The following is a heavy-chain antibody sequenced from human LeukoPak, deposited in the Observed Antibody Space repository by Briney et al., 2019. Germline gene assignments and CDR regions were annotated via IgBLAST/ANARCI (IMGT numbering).Heavy chain of an antibody. V-gene: IGHV3-48*01. D-gene: IGHD2-15*01. J-gene: IGHJ4*02. Sequence: GGSLRLSCAASGFTFSNYSMNWVRQAPGKGLKWVSYISSSSGTINYADSVKGRFTISRDNAKNSLYLQMNSLRVEDTAVYYCAGRSGPDDYWGQGTLATVSS. CDR2: ISSSSGTI. CDR3: AGRSGPDDY. CDR1: GFTFSNYS.